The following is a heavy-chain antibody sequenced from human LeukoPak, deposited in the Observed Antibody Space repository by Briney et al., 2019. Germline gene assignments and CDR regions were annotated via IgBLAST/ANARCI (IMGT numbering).Heavy chain of an antibody. D-gene: IGHD4-11*01. CDR3: TRERDYTDEY. CDR2: IRGKGSGGST. Sequence: PGRSLRLSCTASGFTFGDYAMSWFRQAPGEGLEWVGFIRGKGSGGSTEYAASVKGRFTISRDDSRSMAYLQMDGLRTEDTAVYYCTRERDYTDEYWGQGTLVTVSS. CDR1: GFTFGDYA. J-gene: IGHJ4*02. V-gene: IGHV3-49*03.